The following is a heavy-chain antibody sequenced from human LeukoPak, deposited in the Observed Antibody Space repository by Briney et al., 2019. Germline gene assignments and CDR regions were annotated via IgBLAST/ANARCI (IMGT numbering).Heavy chain of an antibody. CDR1: GFTFSSYW. V-gene: IGHV3-74*01. J-gene: IGHJ4*02. CDR3: ARARIAAPLLDY. Sequence: GGSLRLSCAASGFTFSSYWMHWVRQAPGKGLVWVSRINSDGSSTNYADSVKGRFTISRDNAKTSLFLQMSSLRVEDTAVYYCARARIAAPLLDYWGPGTLVTVSS. D-gene: IGHD6-13*01. CDR2: INSDGSST.